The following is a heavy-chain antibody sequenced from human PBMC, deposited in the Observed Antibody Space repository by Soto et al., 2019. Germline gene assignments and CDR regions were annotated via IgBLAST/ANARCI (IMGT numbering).Heavy chain of an antibody. CDR1: GGTFSSYT. J-gene: IGHJ5*02. V-gene: IGHV1-69*02. CDR3: ARAPTSITMVRGVTRFDP. D-gene: IGHD3-10*01. Sequence: QVQLVQSGAEVKKPGSSVKVSCKASGGTFSSYTISWVRQAPGQGLEWMGRIIPILGIANYAQKFQGRVTITADKSTSTAYMELSSLRSEDTAVYYCARAPTSITMVRGVTRFDPWGQETLVTVSS. CDR2: IIPILGIA.